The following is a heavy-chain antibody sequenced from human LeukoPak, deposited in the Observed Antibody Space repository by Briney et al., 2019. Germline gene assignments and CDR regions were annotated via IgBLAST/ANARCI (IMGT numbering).Heavy chain of an antibody. Sequence: GGSLRLSCAASGFTFSSYGMHWVRQAPGKGLEWVAVISYDGSNKFYADSVKGRFTISRDNSKNTLYLQMNSLRAEDTAVYYCARAIAARRADYYYYMDVWGKGTTVTVSS. CDR2: ISYDGSNK. CDR3: ARAIAARRADYYYYMDV. D-gene: IGHD6-6*01. CDR1: GFTFSSYG. V-gene: IGHV3-30*03. J-gene: IGHJ6*03.